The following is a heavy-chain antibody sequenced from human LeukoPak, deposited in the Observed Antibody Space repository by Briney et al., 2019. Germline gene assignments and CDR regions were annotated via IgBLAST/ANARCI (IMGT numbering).Heavy chain of an antibody. J-gene: IGHJ5*02. CDR1: GDSISSYH. CDR2: VYSSWST. CDR3: ARLADFRIPPCWGYWFHP. D-gene: IGHD3-3*01. Sequence: SETLSLTCSVSGDSISSYHWSWIRQPPGKGLEWIGYVYSSWSTYYSPSLNGRVTMSVDTSKNQFSLNLGSVSAADTAVYYCARLADFRIPPCWGYWFHPWGQGTLVTVSS. V-gene: IGHV4-4*09.